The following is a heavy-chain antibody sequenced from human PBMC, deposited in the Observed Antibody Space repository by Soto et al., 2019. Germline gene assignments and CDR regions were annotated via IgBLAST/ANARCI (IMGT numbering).Heavy chain of an antibody. CDR2: INPNSGGT. D-gene: IGHD6-19*01. J-gene: IGHJ4*02. Sequence: ASVKVSCKASGYTFTGYYMHWVRQAPGQGLEWMGWINPNSGGTNYAQKFQGWVTMTRDTSISTAYMELSRLRSDDTAVYYCARDRTQTLYSSGWDFDYWGQGTLVTVSS. V-gene: IGHV1-2*04. CDR1: GYTFTGYY. CDR3: ARDRTQTLYSSGWDFDY.